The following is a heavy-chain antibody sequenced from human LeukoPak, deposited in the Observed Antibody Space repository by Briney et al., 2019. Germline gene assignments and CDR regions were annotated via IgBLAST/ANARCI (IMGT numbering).Heavy chain of an antibody. Sequence: SETLSLTCTVSGGSISSGGYYWSWIRQPPGKGLEWIGYIYYSGSTYYNPSLKSRVTISVDTSKNQFSLKLSSVTAADTAVYYCARAPLAPVLQYFQHWGQGTLVTVSS. J-gene: IGHJ1*01. CDR2: IYYSGST. V-gene: IGHV4-31*03. CDR1: GGSISSGGYY. CDR3: ARAPLAPVLQYFQH.